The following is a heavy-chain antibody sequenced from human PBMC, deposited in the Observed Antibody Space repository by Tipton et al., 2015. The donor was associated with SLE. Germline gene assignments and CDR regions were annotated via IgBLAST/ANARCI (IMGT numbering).Heavy chain of an antibody. Sequence: TLSLTCAVSGGSFTGYSWNWIRQSPGKGLEWIEAIGHSGTPNYNPSLKSRGTFSLDTSKNHFSLSLTSVTAADTAIYYCARGVAGYFHFCYMDVWAKGTTVTIS. J-gene: IGHJ6*03. CDR2: IGHSGTP. CDR3: ARGVAGYFHFCYMDV. V-gene: IGHV4-34*01. CDR1: GGSFTGYS.